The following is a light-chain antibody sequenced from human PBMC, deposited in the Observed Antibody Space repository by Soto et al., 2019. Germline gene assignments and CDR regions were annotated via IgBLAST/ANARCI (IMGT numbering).Light chain of an antibody. J-gene: IGLJ2*01. CDR3: TSWTTSTTMI. CDR2: DVN. CDR1: SSDIGAYNF. V-gene: IGLV2-14*03. Sequence: QSVLTQPASVSGSPGQSMTISCTGTSSDIGAYNFVSWYQQHPGKAPKLMLYDVNIRPSGVSNRFSGSKSCNTASLTISGLQAEDEADYYCTSWTTSTTMIFGGGTKLTVL.